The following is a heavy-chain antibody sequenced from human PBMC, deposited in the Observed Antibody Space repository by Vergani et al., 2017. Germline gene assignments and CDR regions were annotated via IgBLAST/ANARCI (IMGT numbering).Heavy chain of an antibody. Sequence: EVQLVESGGGLVQPGGSLRLSCAAPGFTFSSYSMNWVRQAAGKGLEWVSYISSSNRTIYYTDSVKGRFTISRDNAKNSLYLQMNSLRAEDTAVYYCARGFPSDDYGRVNSWGQGTLVTVSS. J-gene: IGHJ4*02. CDR1: GFTFSSYS. CDR2: ISSSNRTI. V-gene: IGHV3-48*01. D-gene: IGHD4-17*01. CDR3: ARGFPSDDYGRVNS.